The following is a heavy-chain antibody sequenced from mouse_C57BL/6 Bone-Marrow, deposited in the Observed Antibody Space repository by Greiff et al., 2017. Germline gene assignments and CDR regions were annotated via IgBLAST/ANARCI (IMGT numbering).Heavy chain of an antibody. J-gene: IGHJ3*01. D-gene: IGHD2-3*01. CDR3: AICPDGYYDTAFAY. V-gene: IGHV1-74*01. CDR1: GYTFTSYW. CDR2: IHPSDSDT. Sequence: QVQLKQPGAELVKPGASVKVSCKASGYTFTSYWMHWVKQRPGQGLEWIGRIHPSDSDTNYNQKFKGKATLTVDKSSSTAYMQLSSLTSEDSAVYYCAICPDGYYDTAFAYWGQGTLVTVSA.